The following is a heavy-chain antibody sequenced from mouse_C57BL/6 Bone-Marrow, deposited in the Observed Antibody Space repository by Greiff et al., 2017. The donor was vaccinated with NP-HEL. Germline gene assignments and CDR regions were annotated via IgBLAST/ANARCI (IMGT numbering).Heavy chain of an antibody. CDR3: ARGDY. CDR1: GYSITSGYY. J-gene: IGHJ2*01. Sequence: EVKLQESGPGLVKPSQSLSLTCSVTGYSITSGYYWNWIRQFPGNKLEWMGYISYDGSNNYNPSLKNRISITRDTSQNQFFLKLNSVTTEDTATYYCARGDYWGQGTTLTVSS. V-gene: IGHV3-6*01. CDR2: ISYDGSN.